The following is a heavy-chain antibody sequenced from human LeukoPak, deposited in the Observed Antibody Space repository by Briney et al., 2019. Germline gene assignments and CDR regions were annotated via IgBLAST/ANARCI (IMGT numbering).Heavy chain of an antibody. CDR1: GGSISSSSYC. D-gene: IGHD3-9*01. CDR3: ARHPELRYFDWLLGVVGYFDY. V-gene: IGHV4-39*01. J-gene: IGHJ4*02. CDR2: IYYSGST. Sequence: SETLSLTCTVSGGSISSSSYCWGWIRQPPGKGLEGIGSIYYSGSTYYNPALKSRVTISVDTSKNQFSLTLSSVPAADTAVYYCARHPELRYFDWLLGVVGYFDYWGQGTLVTVSS.